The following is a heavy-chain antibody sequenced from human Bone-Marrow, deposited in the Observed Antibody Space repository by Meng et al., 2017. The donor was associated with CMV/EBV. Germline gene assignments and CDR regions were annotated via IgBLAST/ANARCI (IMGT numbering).Heavy chain of an antibody. D-gene: IGHD3-3*01. J-gene: IGHJ5*02. Sequence: GESLKISCAASGFTFSSYGMHWVRQAPGKGLEWVAFIRYDGSNKYYADSVKGRFTISRDNSKNTLYLQMNSLRAEDTAVYYCAKDRKDDFWSGYGPNWFDPWGQGTRVTVYS. CDR3: AKDRKDDFWSGYGPNWFDP. CDR2: IRYDGSNK. V-gene: IGHV3-30*02. CDR1: GFTFSSYG.